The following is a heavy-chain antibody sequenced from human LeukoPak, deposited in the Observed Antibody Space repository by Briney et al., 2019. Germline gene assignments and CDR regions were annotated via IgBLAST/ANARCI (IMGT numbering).Heavy chain of an antibody. Sequence: ASVKVSCKASGYTFTRNAVNWVRQAPGQGLEWMGWINTNTGSPTYAQGFTGRFIFSLDTAVSTTYLQISSLKAEDTAVYYCARDSSTGSAHSFDIWGQGTMVTVSS. CDR1: GYTFTRNA. D-gene: IGHD3-9*01. J-gene: IGHJ3*02. V-gene: IGHV7-4-1*02. CDR3: ARDSSTGSAHSFDI. CDR2: INTNTGSP.